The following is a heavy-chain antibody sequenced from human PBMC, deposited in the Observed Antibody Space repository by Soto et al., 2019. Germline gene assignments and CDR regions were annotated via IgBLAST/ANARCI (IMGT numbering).Heavy chain of an antibody. Sequence: EVQLVESGGGLVQPGGSLRLSCAASGFTFSSYWMSWVRQAPGKGLEWVANIKQDGSEKYYVDSVKGRFTISRDNAANSLYLQMNSLRAEDTAGYYCAREVAAGTIDYWGQGTLVTVSS. CDR2: IKQDGSEK. CDR1: GFTFSSYW. D-gene: IGHD6-13*01. CDR3: AREVAAGTIDY. V-gene: IGHV3-7*01. J-gene: IGHJ4*02.